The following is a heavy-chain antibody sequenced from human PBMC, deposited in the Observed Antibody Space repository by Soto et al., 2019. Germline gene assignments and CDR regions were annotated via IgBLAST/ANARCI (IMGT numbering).Heavy chain of an antibody. D-gene: IGHD3-9*01. V-gene: IGHV3-21*01. CDR1: GFTFSSYS. CDR3: ARGAAIYGILTGYYGHNWFDP. J-gene: IGHJ5*02. CDR2: ISSSSSYI. Sequence: GGSLRLSCAASGFTFSSYSMNWVRQAPGKGLEWVSSISSSSSYIYYADSVKGRFTISRDNAKNSLYLQMNSLRAEDTAVYYCARGAAIYGILTGYYGHNWFDPWGQGTLVTVSS.